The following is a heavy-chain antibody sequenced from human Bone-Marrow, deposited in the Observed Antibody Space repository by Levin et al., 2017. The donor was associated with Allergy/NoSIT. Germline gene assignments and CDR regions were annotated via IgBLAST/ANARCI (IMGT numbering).Heavy chain of an antibody. CDR1: GVSLRESA. CDR3: ATDCGNGCYPWLRH. Sequence: AASVKVSCRASGVSLRESAISWVRQAPGQGLEWMGGIIPIYDSRNYARNFRGRLTITADESTNTAYMDLHSLTSADTAVYYCATDCGNGCYPWLRHWGLGTL. D-gene: IGHD3-22*01. CDR2: IIPIYDSR. J-gene: IGHJ4*02. V-gene: IGHV1-69*13.